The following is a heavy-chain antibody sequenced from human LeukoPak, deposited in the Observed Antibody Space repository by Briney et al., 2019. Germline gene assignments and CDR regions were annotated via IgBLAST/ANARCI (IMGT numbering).Heavy chain of an antibody. CDR1: GFTFSAYP. J-gene: IGHJ2*01. V-gene: IGHV3-30*09. Sequence: GGSLRLSCAASGFTFSAYPFHWVRQAPGKGLEWVAAISTDAYYKYHGDSVRGRFAISRENYMNSLYLQLNGLRAEDTAVYYCARSVIPGRWYCDLWGRGTLVTVSS. CDR3: ARSVIPGRWYCDL. D-gene: IGHD2-21*01. CDR2: ISTDAYYK.